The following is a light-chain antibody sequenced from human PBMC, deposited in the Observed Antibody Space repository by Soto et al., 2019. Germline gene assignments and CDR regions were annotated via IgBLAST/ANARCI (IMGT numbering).Light chain of an antibody. CDR2: GAS. J-gene: IGKJ2*01. CDR1: QNVSSSY. Sequence: EIVLTQSPGTLSLPPGERATLSCRASQNVSSSYLAWYQQKPGQAPRLLIYGASSRATGIPDRFSGSGSGTDFTLTISRLEPQDFAVYYWQQYGSSPLTFVQGTKLEIK. V-gene: IGKV3-20*01. CDR3: QQYGSSPLT.